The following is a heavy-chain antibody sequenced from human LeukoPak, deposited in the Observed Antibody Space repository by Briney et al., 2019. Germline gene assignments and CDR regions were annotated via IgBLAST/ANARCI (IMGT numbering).Heavy chain of an antibody. V-gene: IGHV3-23*01. CDR1: GFTFSAYA. Sequence: GGSLRLSCAASGFTFSAYAMSWVRQAPGKGLEWVSVISGSGDSTYYADSVKGRFTISRDNSKNTLYLQMNSLRADDTAVYYCAKSSRYGTGWYGRIDYWGQGTLVTVS. CDR2: ISGSGDST. CDR3: AKSSRYGTGWYGRIDY. D-gene: IGHD6-19*01. J-gene: IGHJ4*02.